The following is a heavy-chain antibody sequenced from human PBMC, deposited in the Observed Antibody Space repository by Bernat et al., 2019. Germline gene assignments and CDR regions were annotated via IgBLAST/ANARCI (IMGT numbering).Heavy chain of an antibody. CDR3: ARYSGYDHTGDY. D-gene: IGHD5-12*01. CDR1: GFTVSSDW. J-gene: IGHJ4*02. Sequence: EVQLVESGGGLVQPGGSRRRSCAASGFTVSSDWMSWVRQAPGKGREWVDNIKQDGSEKYSVDSVKGPFTISRDNANNSLYLQMNSLSAEDTAVYYCARYSGYDHTGDYWGQGTLVTVSS. V-gene: IGHV3-7*01. CDR2: IKQDGSEK.